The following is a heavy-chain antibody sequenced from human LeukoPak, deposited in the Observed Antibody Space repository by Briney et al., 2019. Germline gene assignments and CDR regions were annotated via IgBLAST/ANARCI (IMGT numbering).Heavy chain of an antibody. CDR1: GFDFYAYS. Sequence: PGGSLRLSCVGSGFDFYAYSMSWVRQAPETGLEWVSSITVSGSTTDYADSVRGRFTISRDSSKNTLSLQMDGLRAEDTALYYCAKPSLRGFDFWNNAFDVWGQGTKVIVSS. V-gene: IGHV3-23*01. J-gene: IGHJ3*01. CDR2: ITVSGSTT. CDR3: AKPSLRGFDFWNNAFDV. D-gene: IGHD3-3*01.